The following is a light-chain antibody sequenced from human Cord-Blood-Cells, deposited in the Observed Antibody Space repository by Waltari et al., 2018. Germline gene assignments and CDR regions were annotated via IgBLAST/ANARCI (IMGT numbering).Light chain of an antibody. CDR2: DVS. CDR1: SMDVGGYNY. CDR3: SSYTSSSTPYV. V-gene: IGLV2-14*01. Sequence: QSALTQPASVSGSPGQSITISCTGTSMDVGGYNYVSWYQQHPGKAPKLMIYDVSNRPSGVSNRFSGSKSGNTASLTISGLQAEDEADYYCSSYTSSSTPYVFGTGTKVTVL. J-gene: IGLJ1*01.